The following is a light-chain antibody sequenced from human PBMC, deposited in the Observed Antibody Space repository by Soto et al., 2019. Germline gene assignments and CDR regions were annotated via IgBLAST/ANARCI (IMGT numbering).Light chain of an antibody. CDR2: DAS. CDR3: QQYDNLLIT. Sequence: DIPMTQSPSSLSASVGDRVTITCQASQDISHYLNWYHQKPGKAPKLLIYDASNLETGVPSRFSGSGSGTDFTFTISSLQPEDIATYYCQQYDNLLITFGPGTKVDIK. CDR1: QDISHY. J-gene: IGKJ3*01. V-gene: IGKV1-33*01.